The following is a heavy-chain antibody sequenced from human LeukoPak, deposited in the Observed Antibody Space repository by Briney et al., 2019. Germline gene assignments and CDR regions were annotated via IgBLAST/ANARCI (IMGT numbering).Heavy chain of an antibody. CDR2: IYYSGST. D-gene: IGHD3-9*01. J-gene: IGHJ4*02. CDR1: GGSISSYY. CDR3: ASLDILTGYNGY. V-gene: IGHV4-59*01. Sequence: SETLSLTCTVSGGSISSYYWSWIRQPPGKGLEWIGYIYYSGSTNYNPSLKSRVTISVDTSKNQFSLKLSSVTAADTAVYYCASLDILTGYNGYWGQGTLVTVSS.